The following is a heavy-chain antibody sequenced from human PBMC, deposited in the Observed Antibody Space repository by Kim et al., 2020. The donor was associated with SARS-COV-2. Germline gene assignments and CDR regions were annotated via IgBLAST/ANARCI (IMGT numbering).Heavy chain of an antibody. CDR1: GFTFSSYG. CDR3: AKDPRYYDILTGYLVRQQIYYSDGMDV. J-gene: IGHJ6*04. CDR2: ISYDGSNK. D-gene: IGHD3-9*01. Sequence: GGSLRLSCAASGFTFSSYGMHWVRQAPGKGLEWVAVISYDGSNKYYADSVKGRFTISRDNSKNTLYLQMNSLRAEDTAVYYCAKDPRYYDILTGYLVRQQIYYSDGMDVGGEGPTVTVPT. V-gene: IGHV3-30*18.